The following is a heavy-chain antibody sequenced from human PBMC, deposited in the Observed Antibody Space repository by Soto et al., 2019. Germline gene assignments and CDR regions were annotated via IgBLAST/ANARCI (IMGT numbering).Heavy chain of an antibody. CDR2: IYYSGST. CDR1: GGSISSGSY. D-gene: IGHD4-17*01. J-gene: IGHJ4*02. V-gene: IGHV4-31*03. Sequence: QVQLQESDPGLVKPSQTLSLTCTVSGGSISSGSYWSWIRQHPVKGLEWIGYIYYSGSTYYNPSLKSRVTISVDTSKNQFSLNLSSVTAADTAVYYCARDRSGYGDSLWGQGTLVTVSA. CDR3: ARDRSGYGDSL.